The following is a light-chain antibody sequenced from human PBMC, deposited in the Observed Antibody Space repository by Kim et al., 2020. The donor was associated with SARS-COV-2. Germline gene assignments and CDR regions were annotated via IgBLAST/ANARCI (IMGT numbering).Light chain of an antibody. J-gene: IGLJ2*01. CDR3: QAWDSSVV. CDR1: KLGDKY. CDR2: QDS. V-gene: IGLV3-1*01. Sequence: SVSPGQTASIPCSGDKLGDKYACWYQQKPGQSPVLVIYQDSKRPSGIPERFSGSNSGNTATLTISGTQAMDEADYYCQAWDSSVVFGGGTQLTVL.